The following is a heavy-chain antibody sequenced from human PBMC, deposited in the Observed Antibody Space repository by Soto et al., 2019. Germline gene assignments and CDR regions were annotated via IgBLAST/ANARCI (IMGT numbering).Heavy chain of an antibody. D-gene: IGHD1-1*01. Sequence: PGGSLRLFCAAAGFTFRSYAMSWVRQTPGKGLGWVSDISGSGHNTHYADSVKGRVTISSDNSKNKLYLPMYRQRVEVTAVYYCANDWYIDPGSRGYFDYWGQGTLVTVSS. CDR3: ANDWYIDPGSRGYFDY. V-gene: IGHV3-23*01. CDR2: ISGSGHNT. CDR1: GFTFRSYA. J-gene: IGHJ4*02.